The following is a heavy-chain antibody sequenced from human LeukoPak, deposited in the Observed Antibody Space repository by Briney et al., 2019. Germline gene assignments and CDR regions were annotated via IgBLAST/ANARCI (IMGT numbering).Heavy chain of an antibody. CDR3: ARSPTRWLLLGNWFDP. V-gene: IGHV1-8*01. CDR2: MNPNSGNT. D-gene: IGHD3-3*01. Sequence: ASVKVSCKASGYTFTSYDINWVRQATGQGLEWMGWMNPNSGNTGYAQKFQGRVTMTRNTSISTAYMELSSLRSEDTAVYYCARSPTRWLLLGNWFDPWGQGTLVTVSS. J-gene: IGHJ5*02. CDR1: GYTFTSYD.